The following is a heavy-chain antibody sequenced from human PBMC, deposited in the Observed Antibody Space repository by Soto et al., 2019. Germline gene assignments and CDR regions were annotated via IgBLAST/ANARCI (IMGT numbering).Heavy chain of an antibody. CDR3: AGGGGVVPAAIGDY. D-gene: IGHD2-2*01. Sequence: ASVKVSCKASGYTFTSYGISWVRQAPGQGLEWMGWISAYNGNTNYAQKLQGRATMTTDTSTSTAYMELRSLRSDDTAVYYWAGGGGVVPAAIGDYWGQGTLVTVSS. CDR1: GYTFTSYG. J-gene: IGHJ4*02. CDR2: ISAYNGNT. V-gene: IGHV1-18*04.